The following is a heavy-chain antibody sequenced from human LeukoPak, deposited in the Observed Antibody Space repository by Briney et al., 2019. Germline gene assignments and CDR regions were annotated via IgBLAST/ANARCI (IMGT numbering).Heavy chain of an antibody. D-gene: IGHD4-23*01. J-gene: IGHJ4*02. CDR3: ARADYGGNSDPLDY. V-gene: IGHV3-7*05. CDR1: GFTFSSYW. CDR2: INQDGSEK. Sequence: GGSLRLSCAASGFTFSSYWMSWVRQAPGKGLEWVANINQDGSEKYYVDSVRGRFTISRDNAKNSLYLQMNSLRAEDTAVYYCARADYGGNSDPLDYWGQGTLVTVSS.